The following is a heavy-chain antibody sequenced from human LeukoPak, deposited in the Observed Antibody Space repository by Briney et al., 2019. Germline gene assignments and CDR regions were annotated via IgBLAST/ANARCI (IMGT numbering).Heavy chain of an antibody. J-gene: IGHJ4*02. CDR1: GFTFSTYG. V-gene: IGHV3-30*02. CDR2: IRYDGSYQ. CDR3: AKGSEHDYGDYVPPYFDY. Sequence: QSGGSLRLSCAASGFTFSTYGMHWVRQAPGKGLEWVAFIRYDGSYQYYADSVKGRFAISRDNSRNTLYLQMNSLRAEDTAVYYCAKGSEHDYGDYVPPYFDYWGQGTLVTVSS. D-gene: IGHD4-17*01.